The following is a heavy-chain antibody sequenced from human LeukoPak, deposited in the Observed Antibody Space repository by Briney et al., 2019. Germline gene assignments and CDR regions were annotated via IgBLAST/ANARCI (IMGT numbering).Heavy chain of an antibody. CDR3: AKDVGDDAFDI. CDR2: ISGSGGST. CDR1: GFTFSSYG. V-gene: IGHV3-23*01. J-gene: IGHJ3*02. Sequence: GGSLRLSCAASGFTFSSYGMSWVRQAPGKGLEWVSAISGSGGSTYYADSVKGRFTISRDNAKNSLYLQMNSLRAEDTAVYYCAKDVGDDAFDIWGQGTMVTVSS. D-gene: IGHD3-10*01.